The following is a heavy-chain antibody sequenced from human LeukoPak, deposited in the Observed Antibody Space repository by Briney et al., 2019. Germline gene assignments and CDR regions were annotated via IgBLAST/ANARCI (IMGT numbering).Heavy chain of an antibody. Sequence: PGRSLRLSCAASGFTFDDYAMHWVRQAPGKGLEWVSGISWNSGSIGYADSVKGRFTISRDNAKNSLYLQMNSLRAEDMALYYCAKDKGYSSSSGFDYWGQGTLVTVSS. V-gene: IGHV3-9*03. J-gene: IGHJ4*02. CDR3: AKDKGYSSSSGFDY. CDR1: GFTFDDYA. CDR2: ISWNSGSI. D-gene: IGHD6-6*01.